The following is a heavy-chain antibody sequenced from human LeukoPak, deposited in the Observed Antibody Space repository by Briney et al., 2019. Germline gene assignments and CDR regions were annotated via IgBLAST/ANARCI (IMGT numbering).Heavy chain of an antibody. CDR1: GFMFSSNW. V-gene: IGHV3-7*01. CDR3: ARALSVWSSVAYGMDV. Sequence: GGSLRLSCAASGFMFSSNWMSWVRLAPGKGLEWVANIKQDGSEKYYVDSVKGRFTISRDNAKNSLYLQMNSLRAEDTAVYYCARALSVWSSVAYGMDVWGQGTTVTVSS. CDR2: IKQDGSEK. J-gene: IGHJ6*02. D-gene: IGHD2-15*01.